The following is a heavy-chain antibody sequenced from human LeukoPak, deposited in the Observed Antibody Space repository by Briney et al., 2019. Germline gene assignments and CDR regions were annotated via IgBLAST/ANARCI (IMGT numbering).Heavy chain of an antibody. CDR3: ARARTDRGSRGPYDI. CDR1: GYTFTGYY. Sequence: GASVKVSCKASGYTFTGYYIHWVRQAPGQGLEWMGWINPNSGGTNYAQKFQGRVTMTRDTSISTAYMELSRLRSDDTAVYYCARARTDRGSRGPYDIWGQGTMVTVSS. D-gene: IGHD3-10*01. V-gene: IGHV1-2*02. CDR2: INPNSGGT. J-gene: IGHJ3*02.